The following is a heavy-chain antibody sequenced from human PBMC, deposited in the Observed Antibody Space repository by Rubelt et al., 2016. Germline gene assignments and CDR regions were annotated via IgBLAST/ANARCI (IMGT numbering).Heavy chain of an antibody. Sequence: QVQLQQWGAGLLKPSETLSLTCAVYGGSFSGYYWSWIRQPPGKGLEWIGEINNSGSTNYNPSLKIRVPIFVATSKNQFCLKLRSVPAADTAVYYCARLNVVVPTAMGWFDPWGQGTLVTVSS. D-gene: IGHD2-2*01. CDR2: INNSGST. CDR3: ARLNVVVPTAMGWFDP. V-gene: IGHV4-34*02. CDR1: GGSFSGYY. J-gene: IGHJ5*02.